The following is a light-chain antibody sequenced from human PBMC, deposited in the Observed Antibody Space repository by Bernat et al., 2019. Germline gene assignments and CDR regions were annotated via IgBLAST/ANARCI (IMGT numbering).Light chain of an antibody. Sequence: QSALTQPPSVSGSPGQSVTISCTGTSSDVGSYNRVSWYQQPPGTAPKLMIYEVNNRPSGVPDRFSGSKSGNTASLTISGLQAEDEADYYCCSFTTTITWVFGGGTKLTVL. CDR1: SSDVGSYNR. CDR3: CSFTTTITWV. J-gene: IGLJ3*02. V-gene: IGLV2-18*02. CDR2: EVN.